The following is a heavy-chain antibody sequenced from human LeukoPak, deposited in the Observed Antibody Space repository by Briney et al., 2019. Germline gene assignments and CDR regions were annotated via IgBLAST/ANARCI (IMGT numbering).Heavy chain of an antibody. CDR1: GFTFSSYA. J-gene: IGHJ6*04. CDR3: ARVPRGYSYGYSPYGMDV. D-gene: IGHD5-18*01. CDR2: ISYDGSNK. V-gene: IGHV3-30*04. Sequence: GRSLRLSCAASGFTFSSYAMHWVRQAPGKGLEWVAVISYDGSNKYYADSVKGRFTISRDNSKNTLYLQMNSLRAEDTAVYYCARVPRGYSYGYSPYGMDVWGKGTTVTVSS.